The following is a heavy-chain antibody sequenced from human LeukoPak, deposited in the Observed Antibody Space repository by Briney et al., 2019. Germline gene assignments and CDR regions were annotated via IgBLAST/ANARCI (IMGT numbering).Heavy chain of an antibody. CDR2: ISGSGGST. CDR3: ARAPAAGPVGYYYGIDV. J-gene: IGHJ6*02. V-gene: IGHV3-23*01. CDR1: GFTFNNYA. D-gene: IGHD6-13*01. Sequence: GGSLRLSCAASGFTFNNYAVSWVRQAPGKGLDWVSAISGSGGSTYYADSVKGRFTISRDNSKNTLYLQMNSLRAEDTAVYYCARAPAAGPVGYYYGIDVWGQGTTVTVSS.